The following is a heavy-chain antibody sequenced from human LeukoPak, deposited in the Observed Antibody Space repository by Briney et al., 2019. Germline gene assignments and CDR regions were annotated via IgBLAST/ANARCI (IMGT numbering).Heavy chain of an antibody. J-gene: IGHJ2*01. Sequence: GSLRLSCAASGFTFSGYSMNWIRQAPGKGLEWLSYITGRSSPIYYADSVKGRFTVSRDNAKNSLYLQMDSLRDEDTAVYYCARRFPTMTHWYFDLWGRGTLVTVSS. CDR1: GFTFSGYS. CDR2: ITGRSSPI. CDR3: ARRFPTMTHWYFDL. D-gene: IGHD1/OR15-1a*01. V-gene: IGHV3-48*02.